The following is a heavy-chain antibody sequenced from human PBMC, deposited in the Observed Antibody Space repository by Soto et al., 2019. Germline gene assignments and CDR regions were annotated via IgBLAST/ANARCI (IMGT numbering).Heavy chain of an antibody. V-gene: IGHV4-30-2*01. CDR3: ARSREFDY. CDR2: IFPSGTT. CDR1: GGSLSGATYS. J-gene: IGHJ4*02. Sequence: KTSETLSLTCGVSGGSLSGATYSWNWIRQPPGKGLEWIGYIFPSGTTYYNPSLKSRVTTSIDVSKNQFSLSLRSLTAADTAVYYCARSREFDYWSQGTLVTVSS.